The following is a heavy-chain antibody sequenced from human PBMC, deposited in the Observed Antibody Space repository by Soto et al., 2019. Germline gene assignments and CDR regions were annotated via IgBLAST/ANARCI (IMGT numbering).Heavy chain of an antibody. J-gene: IGHJ4*02. CDR1: GGSISSSSYY. D-gene: IGHD6-19*01. CDR2: IYYSGST. Sequence: SETLSLTCTVSGGSISSSSYYWGWIRQPPGKGQEWIGSIYYSGSTYYNPSLKSRVTISVDTSKNQFSLKLSSVTAADTAVYYCARHAGGWRTFDYWGQGTLVTVSS. V-gene: IGHV4-39*01. CDR3: ARHAGGWRTFDY.